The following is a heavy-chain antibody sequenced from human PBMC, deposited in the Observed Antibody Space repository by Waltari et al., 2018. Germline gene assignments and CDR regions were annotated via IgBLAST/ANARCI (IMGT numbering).Heavy chain of an antibody. Sequence: EVQLVQSGAEVKKPGGTVKISCKVSGYSFTDYYIHWVQQAPGKGLEWIGRVAPEDGEAVYAEKFQGRVTLTADTSTDTSYMELSSLSPEDTAVYYCATERPLVLAASAYNCFDPWGQGTLVTVSS. J-gene: IGHJ5*02. CDR1: GYSFTDYY. CDR3: ATERPLVLAASAYNCFDP. D-gene: IGHD3-3*01. V-gene: IGHV1-69-2*01. CDR2: VAPEDGEA.